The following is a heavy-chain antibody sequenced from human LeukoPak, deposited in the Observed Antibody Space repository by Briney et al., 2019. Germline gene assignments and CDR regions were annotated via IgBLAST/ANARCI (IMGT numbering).Heavy chain of an antibody. CDR2: IYHSGRT. J-gene: IGHJ4*02. V-gene: IGHV4-4*02. CDR3: ARSGTTVTTFHY. CDR1: AGSISRTNW. D-gene: IGHD4-11*01. Sequence: SETLSLTCAVSAGSISRTNWWSWVRQPPGKGLEWIGEIYHSGRTNYNPSLKSRVTISVDRSKNQFSLKLSSVTAADTAVYYCARSGTTVTTFHYWGQGALVTVSS.